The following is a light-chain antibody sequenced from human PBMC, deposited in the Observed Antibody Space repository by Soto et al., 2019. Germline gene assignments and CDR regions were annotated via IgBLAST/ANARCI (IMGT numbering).Light chain of an antibody. CDR1: QSISSY. V-gene: IGKV1-39*01. CDR2: AAS. Sequence: DIQMTQSPSSLSASVGDRVTITCRASQSISSYVNWYQQKPGKAPNLLIYAASSLQSGVPSRFSGSGSGTDFTLTISSLQPEDFATYYCQQSYSTPFTFGGGTKVEIK. CDR3: QQSYSTPFT. J-gene: IGKJ4*01.